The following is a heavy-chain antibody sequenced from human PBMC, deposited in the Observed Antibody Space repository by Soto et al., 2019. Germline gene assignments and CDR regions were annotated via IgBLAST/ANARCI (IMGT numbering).Heavy chain of an antibody. CDR1: GGSISSGGYS. CDR3: ASRPSGSGFDP. V-gene: IGHV4-30-2*01. CDR2: IYHSGST. Sequence: QLQLQESGSGLVKPSQTLSLTCAVSGGSISSGGYSWSWIRQPPGKGLECIGYIYHSGSTFYNPSLKSRVTISVDRSKNQFSLKLSSVTAADTAVYYCASRPSGSGFDPWGQGTLVTVSS. J-gene: IGHJ5*02. D-gene: IGHD1-26*01.